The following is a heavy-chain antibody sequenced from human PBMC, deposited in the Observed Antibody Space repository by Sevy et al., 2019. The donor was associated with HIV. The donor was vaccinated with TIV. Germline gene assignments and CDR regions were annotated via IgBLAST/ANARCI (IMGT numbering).Heavy chain of an antibody. CDR3: AKGIQRFSDWLVGLVPALDI. CDR1: GFTFSNYG. CDR2: IWYDGNNE. Sequence: GGSLRLSCVASGFTFSNYGMHWVRQAPGKGLQWVAAIWYDGNNEDYVDSVKGRFTISRDNFQNIVYLQMNSLRVEDTAVYYCAKGIQRFSDWLVGLVPALDIRGQGTKVTVSS. V-gene: IGHV3-33*06. J-gene: IGHJ3*01. D-gene: IGHD3-9*01.